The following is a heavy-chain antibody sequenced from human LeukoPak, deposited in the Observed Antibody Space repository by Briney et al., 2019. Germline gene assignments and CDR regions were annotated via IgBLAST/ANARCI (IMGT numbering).Heavy chain of an antibody. J-gene: IGHJ5*02. Sequence: SETLSLICTVSGGSIGLYHWTWIRQPPGKGLEWIGYIYYHGSTKYNQSRKSRVTISLDTSKNQFSLRLSSVTAADTAVYYCARDRAAGVDWLDPWGQGTLVTVSS. D-gene: IGHD6-19*01. CDR2: IYYHGST. CDR1: GGSIGLYH. CDR3: ARDRAAGVDWLDP. V-gene: IGHV4-59*01.